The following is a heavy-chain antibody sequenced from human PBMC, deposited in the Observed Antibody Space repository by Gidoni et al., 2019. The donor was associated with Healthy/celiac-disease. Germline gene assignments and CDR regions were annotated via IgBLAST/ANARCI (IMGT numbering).Heavy chain of an antibody. V-gene: IGHV3-23*01. D-gene: IGHD1-26*01. CDR3: AKLERSYGAFDI. J-gene: IGHJ3*02. CDR1: GFTFSSYA. Sequence: EVQLLESGGGLVPPGGSLRRAGAASGFTFSSYAMSWVRQAPGKGLEWVSAISGSGGSTYYADAVKCRFTISRDNSKNTLYLQMNSLRAEDTAVYYCAKLERSYGAFDIWGQGTMVTVSS. CDR2: ISGSGGST.